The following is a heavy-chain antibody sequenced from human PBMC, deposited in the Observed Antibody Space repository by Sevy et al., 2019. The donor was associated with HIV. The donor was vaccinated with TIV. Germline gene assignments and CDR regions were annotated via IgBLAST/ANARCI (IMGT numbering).Heavy chain of an antibody. V-gene: IGHV4-59*11. J-gene: IGHJ4*02. CDR3: ARGGALTYYDTSGFQNYFDS. Sequence: SETLSLTCTVSGGSISGHYWGWIRQSPGKELEWIAYMYDSGSSNYNTSLRSRVTISVDTSKNQISLRLSSVTAADTAVYYCARGGALTYYDTSGFQNYFDSWGPGNLVTVSS. CDR2: MYDSGSS. CDR1: GGSISGHY. D-gene: IGHD3-22*01.